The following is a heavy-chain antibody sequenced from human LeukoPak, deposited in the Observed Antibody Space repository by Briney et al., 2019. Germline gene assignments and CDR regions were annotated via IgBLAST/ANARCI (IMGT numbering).Heavy chain of an antibody. CDR2: IIPIFGTA. J-gene: IGHJ4*02. CDR3: ARGGSGYDFYFDY. Sequence: AASVKVSCKASGGTYSSYAISWVRQAPGQGLEWMGGIIPIFGTANYAQKFQGRVTITTDESTSTAYMELSSLRSEDTAVYYCARGGSGYDFYFDYRGQGTLVTVSS. CDR1: GGTYSSYA. D-gene: IGHD5-12*01. V-gene: IGHV1-69*05.